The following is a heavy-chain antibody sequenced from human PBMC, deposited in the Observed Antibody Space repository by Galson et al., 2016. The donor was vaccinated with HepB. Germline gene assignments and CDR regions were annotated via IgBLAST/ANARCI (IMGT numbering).Heavy chain of an antibody. CDR2: TRNKANTYTT. J-gene: IGHJ4*02. V-gene: IGHV3-72*01. D-gene: IGHD3-10*01. CDR1: GFTLSDHY. Sequence: SLRLSCAASGFTLSDHYMDWFRQAPGKGLEWVGRTRNKANTYTTKYAASVKGRFTISRDESESSLYLQMNSLRAEDTALYFCARGSLVRGPIKTDFDYWGQGTLVTVS. CDR3: ARGSLVRGPIKTDFDY.